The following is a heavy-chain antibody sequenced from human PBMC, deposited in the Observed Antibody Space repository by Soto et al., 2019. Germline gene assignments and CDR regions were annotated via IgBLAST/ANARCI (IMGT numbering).Heavy chain of an antibody. V-gene: IGHV1-69*01. J-gene: IGHJ4*02. Sequence: KFQGRVTISADESTNTAYMDLGSLRSEDTAVYYCAKDAGAGFKSWGQGTLVIVSS. CDR3: AKDAGAGFKS. D-gene: IGHD1-26*01.